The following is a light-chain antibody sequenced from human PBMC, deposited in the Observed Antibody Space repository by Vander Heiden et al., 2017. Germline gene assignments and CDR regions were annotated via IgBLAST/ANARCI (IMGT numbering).Light chain of an antibody. CDR3: HQYNIWPPLYT. J-gene: IGKJ2*01. V-gene: IGKV3-15*01. CDR2: RAS. Sequence: EILLTTSPATLSVSPGARATLSCRASQNIDRDLAWYQQKPGQAPRLLIYRASTRATGIPARFSGSGSGTEFTLTINSLQSEDFAVYYFHQYNIWPPLYTFGQGTRLEIK. CDR1: QNIDRD.